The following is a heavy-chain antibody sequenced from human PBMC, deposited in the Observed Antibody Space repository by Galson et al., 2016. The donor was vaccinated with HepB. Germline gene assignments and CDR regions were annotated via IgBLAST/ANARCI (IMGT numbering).Heavy chain of an antibody. CDR2: INHSGST. CDR1: DDSFSGYY. CDR3: ARGGVGIYNAMDV. J-gene: IGHJ4*02. D-gene: IGHD5-12*01. Sequence: SETLSLTCAVYDDSFSGYYWSWIRQPPGTGLEWIGDINHSGSTNYNPSLKSRVTISADTSKTQVSLKLTSVTAADTAAYYCARGGVGIYNAMDVWGQGTLVTVSS. V-gene: IGHV4-34*01.